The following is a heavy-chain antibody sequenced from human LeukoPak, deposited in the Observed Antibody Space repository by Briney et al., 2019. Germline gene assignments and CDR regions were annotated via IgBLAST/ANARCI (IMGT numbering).Heavy chain of an antibody. CDR3: ARDDSGYDLGGDYPDY. CDR1: GFTFSDYY. V-gene: IGHV3-11*04. CDR2: ISSSGSTI. J-gene: IGHJ4*02. D-gene: IGHD5-12*01. Sequence: GGSLRLSCAASGFTFSDYYMSWIRQAPGKGLEWVSYISSSGSTIYYADSVKGRFTIPRDNAKNSLYLQMNSLRAEDTAVYYCARDDSGYDLGGDYPDYWGQGTLVTVSS.